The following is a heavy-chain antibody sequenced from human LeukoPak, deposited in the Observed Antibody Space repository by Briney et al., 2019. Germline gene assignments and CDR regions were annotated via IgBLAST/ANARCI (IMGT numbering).Heavy chain of an antibody. J-gene: IGHJ4*02. CDR1: GGSFSGYY. V-gene: IGHV4-34*01. Sequence: SETLSLTCAVYGGSFSGYYWSWIRQPPGKGLEWIGEINHSGSTNYNPSLKSRVTMSVDTSKNQFSLKLSSVTAADTAVYYCARHGPGIAAAGTLFDYWGQGTLVTVSS. CDR2: INHSGST. D-gene: IGHD6-13*01. CDR3: ARHGPGIAAAGTLFDY.